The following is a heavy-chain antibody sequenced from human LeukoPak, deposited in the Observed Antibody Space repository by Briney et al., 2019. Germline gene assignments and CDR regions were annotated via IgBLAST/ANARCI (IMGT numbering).Heavy chain of an antibody. J-gene: IGHJ5*02. V-gene: IGHV5-51*01. CDR3: ARQEYCSGGSCYTWFDP. CDR1: GYRFSNYW. D-gene: IGHD2-15*01. Sequence: GESLKISCKGSGYRFSNYWIGWVRHMPGKGLEWMGMIYPGDSDIRYSQSFQGQVTISADKSISTAYLQWSSLKASDTAMYYCARQEYCSGGSCYTWFDPWGQGTLVTVSS. CDR2: IYPGDSDI.